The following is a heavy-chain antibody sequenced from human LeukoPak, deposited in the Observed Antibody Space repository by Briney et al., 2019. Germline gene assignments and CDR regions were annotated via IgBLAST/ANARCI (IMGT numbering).Heavy chain of an antibody. D-gene: IGHD3-3*01. CDR1: GGSISGYF. V-gene: IGHV4-59*01. CDR2: IYSNGGT. Sequence: SSETLSLTCTVSGGSISGYFWSWIRQPPGKGLEWIAYIYSNGGTSYNPSLQSRVTISIDTSNQFSLKLGSVTAADTAVYFCARDSAAAGFLAYWGRGMLVTVSS. CDR3: ARDSAAAGFLAY. J-gene: IGHJ1*01.